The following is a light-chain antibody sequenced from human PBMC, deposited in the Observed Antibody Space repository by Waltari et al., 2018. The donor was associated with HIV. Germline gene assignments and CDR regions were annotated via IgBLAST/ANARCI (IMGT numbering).Light chain of an antibody. CDR3: QSYDSTGV. J-gene: IGLJ3*02. V-gene: IGLV1-40*01. CDR1: SSNIGAGYD. Sequence: QSVLTQPPSVSGAPGQRVTISCTGSSSNIGAGYDVHWYQQLPGTAPKIPIYGNSIRPSGVPDRFSGSKSGTSASLAITGLQAEDEADYYCQSYDSTGVFGGGTKLTVL. CDR2: GNS.